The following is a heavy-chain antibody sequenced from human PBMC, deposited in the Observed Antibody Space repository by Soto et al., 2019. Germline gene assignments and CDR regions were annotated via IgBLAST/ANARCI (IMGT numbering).Heavy chain of an antibody. CDR3: AKKDMAARGVPYHYDY. J-gene: IGHJ4*02. Sequence: GGSLRLSCAASGFTFNNYVMSWVRQPPGKGLEWDSSIGDSDDDTFYADSVRGRFIISRDNSKNSLFLQMNNVRAEDTAVYYCAKKDMAARGVPYHYDYWGQGALVTVSS. CDR1: GFTFNNYV. D-gene: IGHD6-19*01. CDR2: IGDSDDDT. V-gene: IGHV3-23*01.